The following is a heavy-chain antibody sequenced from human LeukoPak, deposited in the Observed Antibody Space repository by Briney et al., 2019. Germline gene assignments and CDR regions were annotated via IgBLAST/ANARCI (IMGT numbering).Heavy chain of an antibody. CDR3: VRDLSGSYYMDV. CDR1: GGSISSYY. D-gene: IGHD5-12*01. J-gene: IGHJ6*03. Sequence: SETLSLTCTVSGGSISSYYWSWIRQPPGKGLEWIGYIYYSGSTNYNPSLKSRVTISVDTSKNQFSLKLSSVTAADTAVYYCVRDLSGSYYMDVWGKGTTVTVSS. V-gene: IGHV4-59*01. CDR2: IYYSGST.